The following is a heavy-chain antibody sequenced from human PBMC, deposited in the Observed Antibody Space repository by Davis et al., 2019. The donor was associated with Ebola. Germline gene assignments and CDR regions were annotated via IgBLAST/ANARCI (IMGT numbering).Heavy chain of an antibody. CDR2: IIPIFGTA. CDR1: GGTFSSYA. D-gene: IGHD3-10*01. Sequence: SVKVSCKASGGTFSSYAISWVRQAPGQGLEWMGGIIPIFGTANYAQKFQGSVTITADESTSTAYMELSSLRSEDTAVYYCASGSGSWPIYYYYGMDVWGQGTTVTVSS. CDR3: ASGSGSWPIYYYYGMDV. J-gene: IGHJ6*02. V-gene: IGHV1-69*13.